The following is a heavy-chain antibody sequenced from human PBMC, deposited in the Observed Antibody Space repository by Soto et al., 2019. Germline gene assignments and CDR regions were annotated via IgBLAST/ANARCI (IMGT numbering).Heavy chain of an antibody. CDR3: ASRYCSGGSCYRGHRHYYYMDV. J-gene: IGHJ6*03. V-gene: IGHV4-34*01. Sequence: SETLSLTCAVYGGSFRGYYWSWIRQPPGKGLEWSGEINHSGSTNYNPSLKSRVTISVDTSKNQFSLKLRSVTAADTAVYYPASRYCSGGSCYRGHRHYYYMDVWGKGTPVPVSS. CDR2: INHSGST. D-gene: IGHD2-15*01. CDR1: GGSFRGYY.